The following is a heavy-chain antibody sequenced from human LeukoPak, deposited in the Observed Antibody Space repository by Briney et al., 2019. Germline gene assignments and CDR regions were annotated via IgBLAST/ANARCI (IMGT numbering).Heavy chain of an antibody. Sequence: ASVKVSCKASGYTFTSYGISWVRQAPGQGLEWMGWISAYNGNTNYAQKFQGRVTMTRDMSTTTVYMELSSLRSEDTAVYYCAREGLEGDYFDYWGQGTLVTVSS. CDR2: ISAYNGNT. CDR1: GYTFTSYG. V-gene: IGHV1-18*01. J-gene: IGHJ4*02. CDR3: AREGLEGDYFDY.